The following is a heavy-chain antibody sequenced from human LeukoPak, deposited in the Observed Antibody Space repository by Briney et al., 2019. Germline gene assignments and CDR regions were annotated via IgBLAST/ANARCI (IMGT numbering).Heavy chain of an antibody. CDR1: GGSFSGYY. D-gene: IGHD5-24*01. Sequence: PSETLSLTCAVYGGSFSGYYWSWIRQPPGKGLEWIGEINHSGSTNYNPSLKSRVTISVDTSKNQFSLKLSSVTAADTAVYYCASGDGWFDPWGQGTLVTVSS. CDR2: INHSGST. V-gene: IGHV4-34*01. J-gene: IGHJ5*02. CDR3: ASGDGWFDP.